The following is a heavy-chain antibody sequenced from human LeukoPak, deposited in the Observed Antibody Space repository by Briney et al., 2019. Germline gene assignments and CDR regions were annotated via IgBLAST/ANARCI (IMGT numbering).Heavy chain of an antibody. J-gene: IGHJ3*02. V-gene: IGHV3-21*01. CDR1: GFTFSSYS. CDR3: ARDPPRIAAAGTKAFDI. CDR2: ISSSSSYI. Sequence: GGSLRLSCAASGFTFSSYSMNWVRQAPGKGLEWVSSISSSSSYIYYADSVKGRFTISRDNAKNSLYLQMNSPRAEDTAVYYCARDPPRIAAAGTKAFDIWGQGTMVTVSS. D-gene: IGHD6-13*01.